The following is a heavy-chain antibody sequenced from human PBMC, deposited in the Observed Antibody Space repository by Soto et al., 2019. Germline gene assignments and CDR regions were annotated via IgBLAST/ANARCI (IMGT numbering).Heavy chain of an antibody. Sequence: EVQLVESGGALVEPGGSLRLSCAASGFTFNNARMSWVRQAPGKGLDWVGRIDGGKTDFAAPVEGRITFSRDDARNTLVLQMNSMTTADTGVYYCSSTAAAKVGTLSYWGQGTLVTVSS. D-gene: IGHD1-26*01. J-gene: IGHJ4*02. CDR1: GFTFNNAR. V-gene: IGHV3-15*02. CDR3: SSTAAAKVGTLSY. CDR2: IDGGKT.